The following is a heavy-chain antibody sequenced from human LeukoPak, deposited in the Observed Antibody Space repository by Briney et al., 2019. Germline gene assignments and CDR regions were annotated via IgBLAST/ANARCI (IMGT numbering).Heavy chain of an antibody. Sequence: PGGSLTLSCAASGFTFSSSDMHWVRQAPGKGLEWVADISYGGSNEYYTDPVRGRFTISRDNAKNSLYLQMISLRADDTAGYYCARDLHSGPAAQRGGFVYWGQGALVTVSS. CDR2: ISYGGSNE. J-gene: IGHJ4*02. CDR3: ARDLHSGPAAQRGGFVY. D-gene: IGHD2-2*01. V-gene: IGHV3-30*04. CDR1: GFTFSSSD.